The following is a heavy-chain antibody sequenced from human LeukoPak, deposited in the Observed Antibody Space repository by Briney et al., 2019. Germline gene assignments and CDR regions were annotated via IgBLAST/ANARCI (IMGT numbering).Heavy chain of an antibody. CDR3: AKVRGSSSIAARSGWFDP. D-gene: IGHD6-6*01. V-gene: IGHV3-30*02. CDR1: GFTFSSYG. CDR2: IRYDGSNK. Sequence: PGGSLRLSCAASGFTFSSYGMHWVRQAPGKGLEWVAFIRYDGSNKYYADSVKGRFTISRDNSKNTLYLQMNSLRAEDAAVYYCAKVRGSSSIAARSGWFDPWGQGTLVTVSS. J-gene: IGHJ5*02.